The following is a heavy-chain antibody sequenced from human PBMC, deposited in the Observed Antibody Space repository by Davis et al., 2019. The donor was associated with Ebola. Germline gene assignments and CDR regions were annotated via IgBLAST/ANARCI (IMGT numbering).Heavy chain of an antibody. V-gene: IGHV4-34*01. CDR3: ARGFGKQQTYDY. Sequence: GSLRLSCAVYGGSFSGYYWSWIRQPPGKGLEWIGEINHSGSTNYNPSLKSRVTISVDTSKNQFSLKLNSVTAADTAVYFCARGFGKQQTYDYWGQGTLVTVSS. D-gene: IGHD6-13*01. CDR2: INHSGST. CDR1: GGSFSGYY. J-gene: IGHJ4*02.